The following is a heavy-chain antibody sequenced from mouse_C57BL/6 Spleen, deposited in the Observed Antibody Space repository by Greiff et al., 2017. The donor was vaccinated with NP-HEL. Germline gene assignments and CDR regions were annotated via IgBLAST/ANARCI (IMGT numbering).Heavy chain of an antibody. V-gene: IGHV1-64*01. Sequence: QVQLQQPGAELVKPGASVKLSCKASGYTFTSYWMHWVKQRPGQGLEWIGMIHPNSGSTNYNEKFKSKATLTVDKSSSTAYMQLSSLTSEDSAVYYCAPLYDGYFYFDYWGQGTTLTVSS. CDR3: APLYDGYFYFDY. CDR1: GYTFTSYW. D-gene: IGHD2-3*01. J-gene: IGHJ2*01. CDR2: IHPNSGST.